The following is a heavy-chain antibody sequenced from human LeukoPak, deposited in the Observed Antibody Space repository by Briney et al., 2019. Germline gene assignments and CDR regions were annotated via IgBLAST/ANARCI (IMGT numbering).Heavy chain of an antibody. CDR3: ARRISGAWFDP. Sequence: PSETLSLTCTVSGGSISSGSYYWGWIRQPPGKGLDWIGIIYHSGSTYYNPSLKSRVTMSVDTSKNQFSLKLSSVTAADTALYYCARRISGAWFDPWGQGTLVTVSS. CDR2: IYHSGST. V-gene: IGHV4-39*07. CDR1: GGSISSGSYY. J-gene: IGHJ5*02. D-gene: IGHD2-15*01.